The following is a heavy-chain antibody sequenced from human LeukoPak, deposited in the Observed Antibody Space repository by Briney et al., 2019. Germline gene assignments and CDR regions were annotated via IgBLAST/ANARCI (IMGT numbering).Heavy chain of an antibody. J-gene: IGHJ4*02. Sequence: KPSETLSLTCAVYGGSFSGYYWSWIRQPPGKGLEWIGEINHSGSTNYNPSLKSRVTISVDTSKNQFSLKLSSVTAADTAVYYCARLGYDSSGRYFDYWGQGTLVTVSS. D-gene: IGHD3-22*01. CDR1: GGSFSGYY. CDR3: ARLGYDSSGRYFDY. CDR2: INHSGST. V-gene: IGHV4-34*01.